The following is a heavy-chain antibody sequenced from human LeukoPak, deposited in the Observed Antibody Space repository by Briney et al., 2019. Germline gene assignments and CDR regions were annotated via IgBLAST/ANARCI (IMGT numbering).Heavy chain of an antibody. CDR1: GGSISGYY. J-gene: IGHJ3*02. CDR2: IYYSGST. D-gene: IGHD3-10*01. V-gene: IGHV4-59*01. Sequence: SETLSLTCTVSGGSISGYYWSWIRQPPGKGLEWIGYIYYSGSTNYNPSLKSRVTISVDTSKSQFSLKLSSVTAADTAVYYCAREVYGSGSYFAFDIWGQGTMVTVSS. CDR3: AREVYGSGSYFAFDI.